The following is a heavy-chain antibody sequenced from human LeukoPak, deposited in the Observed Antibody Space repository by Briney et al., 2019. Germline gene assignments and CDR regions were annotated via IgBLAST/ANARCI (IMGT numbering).Heavy chain of an antibody. V-gene: IGHV1-69*13. Sequence: SVKVSCKASGGTFSSYAISWVRQAPGQGLEWMGGTIPIFGTANYAQKFQGRVTITADESTSTAYMELSSLRSEDTAVYYCARGPYDYGDYGPYYYGMDVWGQGTTVTVSS. D-gene: IGHD4-17*01. CDR3: ARGPYDYGDYGPYYYGMDV. CDR2: TIPIFGTA. CDR1: GGTFSSYA. J-gene: IGHJ6*02.